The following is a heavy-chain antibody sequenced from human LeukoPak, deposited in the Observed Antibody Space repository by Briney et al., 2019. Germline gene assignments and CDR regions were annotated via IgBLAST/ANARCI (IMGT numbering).Heavy chain of an antibody. CDR2: INHSGST. Sequence: SETLSLTYAVYGGSFSGYYWSWIRQPPGKGLEWIGEINHSGSTNYNPSLKSRVTISVDTSKNQFSLKLSSVTAADTAVYYCARSDSMVRGVIGLYYYYGMDVWGKGTTVTVSS. J-gene: IGHJ6*04. CDR3: ARSDSMVRGVIGLYYYYGMDV. V-gene: IGHV4-34*01. CDR1: GGSFSGYY. D-gene: IGHD3-10*01.